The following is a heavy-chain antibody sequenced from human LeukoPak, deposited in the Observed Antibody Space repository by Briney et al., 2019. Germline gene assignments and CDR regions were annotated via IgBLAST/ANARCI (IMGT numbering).Heavy chain of an antibody. V-gene: IGHV3-23*01. CDR3: AKVDVLLWFGELGTFDY. CDR1: GFTFSSYA. CDR2: ISGSGGST. J-gene: IGHJ4*02. Sequence: GGSLRLSCAASGFTFSSYAMSWVRQAPGKGLEWVSAISGSGGSTYYAGSVKGRFTISRDNSKNTLYLQMNSLRAEDTAVYYCAKVDVLLWFGELGTFDYWGQGTLVTVSS. D-gene: IGHD3-10*01.